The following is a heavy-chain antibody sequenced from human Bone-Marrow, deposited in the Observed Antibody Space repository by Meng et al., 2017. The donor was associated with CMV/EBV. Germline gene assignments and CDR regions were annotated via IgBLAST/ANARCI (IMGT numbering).Heavy chain of an antibody. CDR2: ISAYNGNT. V-gene: IGHV1-18*01. D-gene: IGHD2-8*01. CDR1: GYTFTSYG. Sequence: ASVKVSCKASGYTFTSYGISWVRQAPGQGLEWMGWISAYNGNTNYAQKLQGRVTMTTDTSTSTAYMELRSLRSDDTAVYYCARELVGVYDYYYYGMDVWGQGTTVTVSS. J-gene: IGHJ6*02. CDR3: ARELVGVYDYYYYGMDV.